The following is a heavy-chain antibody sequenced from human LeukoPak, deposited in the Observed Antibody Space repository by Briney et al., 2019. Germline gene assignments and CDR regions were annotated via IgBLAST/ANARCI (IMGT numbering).Heavy chain of an antibody. CDR1: GYTFPSYA. CDR2: INAGNGNT. J-gene: IGHJ4*02. Sequence: ASVKVSCKASGYTFPSYAMHWVRQAPGQRLDWMGWINAGNGNTKHSQKFQGRVTITRDTSASTAYMELSSLRSEDTAVYYCAREGSGWELHYWGQGTLVTVSS. V-gene: IGHV1-3*01. CDR3: AREGSGWELHY. D-gene: IGHD1-26*01.